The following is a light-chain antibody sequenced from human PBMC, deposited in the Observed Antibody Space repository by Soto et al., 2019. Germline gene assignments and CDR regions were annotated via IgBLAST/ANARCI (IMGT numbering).Light chain of an antibody. Sequence: DRVMAQSRATLSVSPGDRATLSCWVSQSVSSNLAWYQQNPGQAPRLLLYGVSTRATGIPASFSGSVSGTEFTLTISSLQSQDFAVDYCQQYNNCPPIAFGQGTRLEIK. J-gene: IGKJ5*01. CDR2: GVS. V-gene: IGKV3-15*01. CDR3: QQYNNCPPIA. CDR1: QSVSSN.